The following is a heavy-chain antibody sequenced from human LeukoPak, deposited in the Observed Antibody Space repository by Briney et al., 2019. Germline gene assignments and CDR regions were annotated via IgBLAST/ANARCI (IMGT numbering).Heavy chain of an antibody. V-gene: IGHV4-59*01. CDR3: AREYSSFEY. Sequence: SETLSLTCTVSGGSLSTYYWSWIRQAPGKGLEWIGYINYSGSTDYSPSLKSRVTISVDTSKNQLSLKMRSVTAADTAVYYCAREYSSFEYWGQGTLVTVSS. CDR2: INYSGST. D-gene: IGHD6-13*01. J-gene: IGHJ4*02. CDR1: GGSLSTYY.